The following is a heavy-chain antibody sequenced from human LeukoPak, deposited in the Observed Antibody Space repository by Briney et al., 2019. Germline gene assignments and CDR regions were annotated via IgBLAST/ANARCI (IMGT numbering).Heavy chain of an antibody. Sequence: GGSLRLSCAASGFTVSSNYMSWVRQAPGKGLEWVSVTYSGGTTYYADSVKGRFTISRDNSKNTLYFQMNSLRAEDTAVYYCATKGSPNYYYDYWGQGTLVTVSS. CDR3: ATKGSPNYYYDY. V-gene: IGHV3-66*01. CDR2: TYSGGTT. J-gene: IGHJ4*02. CDR1: GFTVSSNY. D-gene: IGHD4/OR15-4a*01.